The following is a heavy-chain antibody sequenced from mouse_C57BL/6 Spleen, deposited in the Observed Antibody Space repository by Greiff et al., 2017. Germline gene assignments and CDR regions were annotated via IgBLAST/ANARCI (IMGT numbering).Heavy chain of an antibody. D-gene: IGHD1-1*01. Sequence: LVESGAELVRPGASVTLSCKASGYTFTDYEMHWVKQTPVHGLEWIGAIDPETGGTAYNQKFKGKAILTADQSSSTAYMELRSLTSEDSAVYYCTPTVVANDYAMDYWGQGTSVTVSS. V-gene: IGHV1-15*01. CDR2: IDPETGGT. CDR3: TPTVVANDYAMDY. J-gene: IGHJ4*01. CDR1: GYTFTDYE.